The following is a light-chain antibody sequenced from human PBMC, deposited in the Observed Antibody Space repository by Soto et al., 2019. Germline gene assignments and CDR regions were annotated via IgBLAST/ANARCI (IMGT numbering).Light chain of an antibody. CDR2: GAS. Sequence: EIVMTQSPATLSVSRGERATLSCRANQAISSNLAWYQQKPGQAPRLLIYGASNRATGIPDRFSGSGSGTDFTLTIRRLEPEDFAVYYCQQYGSSPLLTFGGGTKVDIK. J-gene: IGKJ4*01. CDR3: QQYGSSPLLT. CDR1: QAISSN. V-gene: IGKV3-20*01.